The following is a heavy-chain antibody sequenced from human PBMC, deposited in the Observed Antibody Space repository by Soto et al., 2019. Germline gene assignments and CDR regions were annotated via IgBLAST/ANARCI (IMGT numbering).Heavy chain of an antibody. CDR2: VSRSSSYI. CDR1: GFTFSGHT. V-gene: IGHV3-21*01. D-gene: IGHD3-10*01. J-gene: IGHJ4*02. CDR3: GRCMGFDGSGYAFFDS. Sequence: EVQLVESGGGLVKPGGSLRLSCAASGFTFSGHTINWVRQAPGKGLEWVSSVSRSSSYIYYADSVKGRFTVSRDNAEKSLYLQMNSLRAEDTAIYYCGRCMGFDGSGYAFFDSWGQGTLVTVSS.